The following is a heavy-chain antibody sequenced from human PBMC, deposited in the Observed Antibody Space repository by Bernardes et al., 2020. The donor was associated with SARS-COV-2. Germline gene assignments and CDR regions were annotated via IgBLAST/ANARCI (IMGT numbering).Heavy chain of an antibody. CDR3: ARIDEVTGIDY. V-gene: IGHV3-7*01. CDR1: GSSFSSHW. J-gene: IGHJ4*02. CDR2: VKGDVSQR. D-gene: IGHD2-21*02. Sequence: GGSLRLSCAASGSSFSSHWLSWVRQAPGKLREWVANVKGDVSQRSPVDSVRGRFTISRDNTKHLLYLQMNSLRAEETAVYCCARIDEVTGIDYWGQGTLVTVSS.